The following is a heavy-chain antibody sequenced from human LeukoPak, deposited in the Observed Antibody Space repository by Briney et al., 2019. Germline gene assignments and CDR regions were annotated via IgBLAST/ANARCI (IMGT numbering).Heavy chain of an antibody. CDR1: GFIFSSYG. D-gene: IGHD2-15*01. V-gene: IGHV3-30*02. CDR2: IRLDESVT. J-gene: IGHJ4*02. CDR3: AKDQGDCTGSTCYLRYLEY. Sequence: GGSLRLSCAASGFIFSSYGMHWVRQAPGKGLEWVSFIRLDESVTVYADSVKGRVTISRDNSKNTVYMQMTRLRVEDTGLYYCAKDQGDCTGSTCYLRYLEYWGRGILVSVSS.